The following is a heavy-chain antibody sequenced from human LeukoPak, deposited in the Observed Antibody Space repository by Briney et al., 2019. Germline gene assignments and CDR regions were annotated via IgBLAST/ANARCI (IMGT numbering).Heavy chain of an antibody. CDR3: ARGRPHGNDY. V-gene: IGHV3-74*01. CDR1: GFTFSSYW. Sequence: TGGSLRLPCAASGFTFSSYWTNWVRQAPGKGLVWVSRIASDGSSTTYADSVKGRFSISRDNAKNTLYLQMNSLRVEDTAVYYCARGRPHGNDYWGQGTLVTVSS. CDR2: IASDGSST. D-gene: IGHD4-23*01. J-gene: IGHJ4*02.